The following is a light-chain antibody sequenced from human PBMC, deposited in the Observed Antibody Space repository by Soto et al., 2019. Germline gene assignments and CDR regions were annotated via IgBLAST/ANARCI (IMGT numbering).Light chain of an antibody. CDR1: SSNIGSNT. CDR2: SNN. Sequence: QSVLTQPPSAYGTPGQRVTISCSGSSSNIGSNTVNWYQQLPGTAPKLLIYSNNQRPSGVPDRFSGSKSGTSASLAISGLQSEYEADYYCAAWDDSLNGVVFGGGTKLTVL. CDR3: AAWDDSLNGVV. J-gene: IGLJ2*01. V-gene: IGLV1-44*01.